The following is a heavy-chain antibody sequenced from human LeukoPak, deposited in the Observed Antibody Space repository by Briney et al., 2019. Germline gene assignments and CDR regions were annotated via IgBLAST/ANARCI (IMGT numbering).Heavy chain of an antibody. V-gene: IGHV3-30-3*01. CDR2: ISYDGSNK. Sequence: GGSLRLSCAASGFTFSSYAMHWVRQAPGKGLEWVAVISYDGSNKYYADSVKGRFTISRDNSKNTLHLQMNSLRAEDTAVYYCARDLPDDTAMVHYYYYGMDVWGQGTTVTVSS. CDR3: ARDLPDDTAMVHYYYYGMDV. J-gene: IGHJ6*02. CDR1: GFTFSSYA. D-gene: IGHD5-18*01.